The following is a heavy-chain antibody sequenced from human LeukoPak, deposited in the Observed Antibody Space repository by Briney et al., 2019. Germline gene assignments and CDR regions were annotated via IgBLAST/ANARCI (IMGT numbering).Heavy chain of an antibody. CDR3: ASKCWDPPSCPNYYGMDV. D-gene: IGHD2-2*01. Sequence: ASVKVSCKASGYTFTSYDINWVRQATGQGLEWMGWMNPNSGNTGYAQKFQGRVTMTRNTSISTAYVELSSLRSEDTAVYYCASKCWDPPSCPNYYGMDVWGQGTTVTVSS. V-gene: IGHV1-8*01. CDR1: GYTFTSYD. J-gene: IGHJ6*02. CDR2: MNPNSGNT.